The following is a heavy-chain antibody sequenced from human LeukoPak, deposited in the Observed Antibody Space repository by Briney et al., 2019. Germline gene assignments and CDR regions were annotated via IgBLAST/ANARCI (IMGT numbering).Heavy chain of an antibody. V-gene: IGHV1-24*01. CDR1: GYTLTELS. Sequence: GASVKVSCKVSGYTLTELSMHWVRQTPGKGLEWMGAFDPEDGETIYAQKFQGRVTMTRDTSTSTVYMELSSLRSEDTAVYYCARGGISSGWDRWGQGTLVTVSS. D-gene: IGHD6-19*01. J-gene: IGHJ4*02. CDR3: ARGGISSGWDR. CDR2: FDPEDGET.